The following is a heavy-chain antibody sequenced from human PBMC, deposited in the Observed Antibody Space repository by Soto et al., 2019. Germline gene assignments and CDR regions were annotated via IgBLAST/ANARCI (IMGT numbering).Heavy chain of an antibody. V-gene: IGHV3-33*01. D-gene: IGHD6-19*01. CDR3: ARDYEQLLVFGWFDP. CDR2: IWYDGSNK. CDR1: GFTFSSYG. Sequence: QVQVVESGGGVVQPGRSLRLSCAASGFTFSSYGMHWVRQAPGKGLEWVAVIWYDGSNKYYADSVKGRFTISRDNSKNTLALQMNSLRVEDTAVYYCARDYEQLLVFGWFDPWGQGTLVTVSS. J-gene: IGHJ5*02.